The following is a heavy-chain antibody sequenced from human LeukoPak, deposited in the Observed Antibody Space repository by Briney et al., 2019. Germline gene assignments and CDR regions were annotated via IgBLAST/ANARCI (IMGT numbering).Heavy chain of an antibody. J-gene: IGHJ4*02. Sequence: GASVKVSCKASGYTFTSYGISWVRQAPGQGLEWMGWISAYNGNTNYAQKLQGRVTMTTDTSTSTAYMELRSLRSDDTAVYYCARATYYYGSGSSQPYYFDYWGQGTLVTVSS. CDR3: ARATYYYGSGSSQPYYFDY. CDR1: GYTFTSYG. D-gene: IGHD3-10*01. V-gene: IGHV1-18*01. CDR2: ISAYNGNT.